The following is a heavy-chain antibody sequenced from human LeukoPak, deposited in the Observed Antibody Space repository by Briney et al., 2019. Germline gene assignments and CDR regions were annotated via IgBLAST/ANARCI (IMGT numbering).Heavy chain of an antibody. V-gene: IGHV4-34*01. CDR1: GGFFSGYY. Sequence: SETLSLTCAVYGGFFSGYYWSWIRQPPGKGLEWIGEINHSGSTNYNPSLKSRVTISVDTSKNQFSLKLSSVTAADTAAYYCARGQGGRIAVAGYFDYWGQGTLVTVSS. D-gene: IGHD6-19*01. CDR2: INHSGST. J-gene: IGHJ4*02. CDR3: ARGQGGRIAVAGYFDY.